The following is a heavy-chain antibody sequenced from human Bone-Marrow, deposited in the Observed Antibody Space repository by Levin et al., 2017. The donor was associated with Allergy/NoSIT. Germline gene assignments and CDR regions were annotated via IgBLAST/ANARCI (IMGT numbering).Heavy chain of an antibody. V-gene: IGHV4-34*01. D-gene: IGHD6-19*01. Sequence: KASETLSLTCAVFGGSFSGYSWNWIRQPPGKGLEWIGEINPSESTNYNPSLKSRVTISLDTSKNQFSLKLRSVTAADTAVYFCARGGGSGWYYFDYWGQGPLVTVSS. CDR3: ARGGGSGWYYFDY. CDR1: GGSFSGYS. J-gene: IGHJ4*02. CDR2: INPSEST.